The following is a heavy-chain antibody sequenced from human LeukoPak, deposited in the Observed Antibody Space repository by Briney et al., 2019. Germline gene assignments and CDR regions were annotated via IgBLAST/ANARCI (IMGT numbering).Heavy chain of an antibody. J-gene: IGHJ2*01. Sequence: GGSLRLSRSSSGFTFSTYAMHWVRQAPGKGLKDVSAISSNGGSTYYADSVKGRFTISRDNSKNTLYLQMSSLRPEDSAIYYCVELAAPGVIWYFELWGRGTLVTVSS. V-gene: IGHV3-64D*09. CDR2: ISSNGGST. D-gene: IGHD2/OR15-2a*01. CDR3: VELAAPGVIWYFEL. CDR1: GFTFSTYA.